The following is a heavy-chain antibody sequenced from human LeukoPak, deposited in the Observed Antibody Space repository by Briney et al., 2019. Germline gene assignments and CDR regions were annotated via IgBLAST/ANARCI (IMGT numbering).Heavy chain of an antibody. CDR2: ISWNSGSI. V-gene: IGHV3-9*01. D-gene: IGHD6-19*01. J-gene: IGHJ4*02. Sequence: GGSLRLSCAASGFTFDDYAMHWVRHAPGKGLEWVSGISWNSGSIGYADSVKGRFTISRDNAKNSLYLQMKSLRAEDTALYYCANTEDPMRGIAVAGSNWGQGTLVTVSS. CDR1: GFTFDDYA. CDR3: ANTEDPMRGIAVAGSN.